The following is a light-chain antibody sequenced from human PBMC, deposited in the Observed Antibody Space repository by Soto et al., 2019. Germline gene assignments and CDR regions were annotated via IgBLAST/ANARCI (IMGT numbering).Light chain of an antibody. Sequence: EIVLTQSPATLSLSPGERATLSCGASQSVSSGYLAWYQQKPGLAPMLLIYDASSRATGIPDRFSGSGSGTDFPLAISRLEPEDFAVYYCQQYGTSPWTFGQGTKVEIK. CDR3: QQYGTSPWT. J-gene: IGKJ1*01. CDR2: DAS. V-gene: IGKV3D-20*01. CDR1: QSVSSGY.